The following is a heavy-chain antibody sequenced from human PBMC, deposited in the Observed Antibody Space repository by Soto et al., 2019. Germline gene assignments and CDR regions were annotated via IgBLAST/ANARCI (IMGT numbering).Heavy chain of an antibody. CDR2: INVGNGDT. Sequence: VQLVQSGAEIKKTGASVMLSCKASGITYNTYAIHWVRQAPGQGLEWMGWINVGNGDTSYSQILEGRVTLASDTSANTVYMGMGSLKTEDTGIYYCARAVSGYVTWGQGTLVTVSS. D-gene: IGHD5-12*01. CDR1: GITYNTYA. J-gene: IGHJ4*02. V-gene: IGHV1-3*01. CDR3: ARAVSGYVT.